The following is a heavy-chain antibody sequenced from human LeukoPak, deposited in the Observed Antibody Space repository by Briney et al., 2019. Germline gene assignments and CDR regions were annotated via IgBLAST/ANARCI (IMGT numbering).Heavy chain of an antibody. CDR3: SRDFNGRNDF. J-gene: IGHJ4*02. CDR1: GFTFSSNW. Sequence: QSGGSLRLSCAASGFTFSSNWMHWVRQGPGKGLVWVSRINPDGSRTDYAESVKGRFTISRDNAKSTLSLEMNSLGDEDTAVYYCSRDFNGRNDFWGQGALVTVSS. D-gene: IGHD1-14*01. V-gene: IGHV3-74*01. CDR2: INPDGSRT.